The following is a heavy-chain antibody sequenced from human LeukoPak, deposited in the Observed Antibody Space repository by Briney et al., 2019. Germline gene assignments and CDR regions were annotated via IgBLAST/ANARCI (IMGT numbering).Heavy chain of an antibody. Sequence: GGSLRLSCAASGFTFSSYVMSWVRQAPGKGLEWVSAISGRDGGTYYADSVKGRFTISRDNSKNTLYLQMNSLRAEDTAVYYCAKVYTGIDYWGQGTLVTVSS. D-gene: IGHD2-2*02. CDR2: ISGRDGGT. J-gene: IGHJ4*02. V-gene: IGHV3-23*01. CDR1: GFTFSSYV. CDR3: AKVYTGIDY.